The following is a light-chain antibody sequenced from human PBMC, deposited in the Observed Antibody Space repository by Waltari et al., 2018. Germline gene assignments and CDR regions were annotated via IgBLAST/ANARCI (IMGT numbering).Light chain of an antibody. V-gene: IGLV1-40*01. CDR1: SPGIGAPYD. Sequence: QSVLTQPPSVSGAPGQRVTIPCTGSSPGIGAPYDVHWYQQLPGTAPKLLIYGNSNRPSGVPERFSGSKSGTSASLAITGLQAEDDADYYCQSYDSSLRGWVFGGGTKLTVL. J-gene: IGLJ3*02. CDR3: QSYDSSLRGWV. CDR2: GNS.